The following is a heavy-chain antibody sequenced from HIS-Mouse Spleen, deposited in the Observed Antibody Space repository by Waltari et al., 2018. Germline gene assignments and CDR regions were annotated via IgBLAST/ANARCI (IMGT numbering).Heavy chain of an antibody. CDR3: ARGGDIVVVVAATGDAFDI. CDR1: GGSISSSRYY. D-gene: IGHD2-15*01. V-gene: IGHV4-39*07. J-gene: IGHJ3*02. Sequence: QLQLQASGPGLVKPSESLSLTCTVSGGSISSSRYYWGWIRQPPGQGLGWIGSIYYSGGTYYNPSLKSRVTISVDTSKNQFSLKLSSVTAADTAVYYCARGGDIVVVVAATGDAFDIWGQGTMVTVSS. CDR2: IYYSGGT.